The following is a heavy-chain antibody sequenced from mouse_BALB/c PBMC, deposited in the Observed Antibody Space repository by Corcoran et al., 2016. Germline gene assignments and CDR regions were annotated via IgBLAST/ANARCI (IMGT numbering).Heavy chain of an antibody. Sequence: QIQLVQSGPELKKPGETVKISCKASGYTFTNYGMNWVKQAPGKGLKWMGWINTYTGEPTYADDFKGRFAFSLETSASTAYLQINNLKNEDMATYFCARTLGDYAMDYGGQGTSVTVSS. V-gene: IGHV9-1*02. D-gene: IGHD3-1*01. CDR1: GYTFTNYG. J-gene: IGHJ4*01. CDR3: ARTLGDYAMDY. CDR2: INTYTGEP.